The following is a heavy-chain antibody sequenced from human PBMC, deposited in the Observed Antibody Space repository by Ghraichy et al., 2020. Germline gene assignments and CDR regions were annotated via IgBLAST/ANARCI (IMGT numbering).Heavy chain of an antibody. CDR2: IYSGGST. J-gene: IGHJ6*02. D-gene: IGHD4-11*01. CDR3: AREMLDYSKRHYYYGMDV. V-gene: IGHV3-53*01. Sequence: GGSLRLSCAASGFTVSSNYMSWVRQAPGKGLEWVSVIYSGGSTYYADSVKGRFTISRDNSKNTLYLQMNSLRAEDTAVYYCAREMLDYSKRHYYYGMDVWGQGTTVTVSS. CDR1: GFTVSSNY.